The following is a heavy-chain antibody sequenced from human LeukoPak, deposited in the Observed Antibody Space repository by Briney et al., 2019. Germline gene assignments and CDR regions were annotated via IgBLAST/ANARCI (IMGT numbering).Heavy chain of an antibody. D-gene: IGHD3-10*01. J-gene: IGHJ4*02. V-gene: IGHV4-30-4*08. Sequence: SETLPLTCTVSGGSISSGDYYWSWIRQPPGKGLEWIGYIYYSGSTYYNPSLKSRVTISVDTSKNQFSLKLSSVTAADTAVYYCARHGWYGSGSYYKDPFDYWGQGTLVTVSS. CDR2: IYYSGST. CDR1: GGSISSGDYY. CDR3: ARHGWYGSGSYYKDPFDY.